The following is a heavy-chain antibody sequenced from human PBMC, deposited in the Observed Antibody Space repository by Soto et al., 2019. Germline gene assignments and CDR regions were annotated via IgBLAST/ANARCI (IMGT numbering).Heavy chain of an antibody. D-gene: IGHD2-21*01. Sequence: GGSLRLSCAASGFTFSSYAMSWVRQAPGKGLEWVSAISGSGGSTYYADSVKGRFTISRDNSENTLYLQMNSLRAEDTAVYYCAKDFTPYCGGDCYRFDYWGQGTLVTVSS. CDR3: AKDFTPYCGGDCYRFDY. J-gene: IGHJ4*02. CDR1: GFTFSSYA. CDR2: ISGSGGST. V-gene: IGHV3-23*01.